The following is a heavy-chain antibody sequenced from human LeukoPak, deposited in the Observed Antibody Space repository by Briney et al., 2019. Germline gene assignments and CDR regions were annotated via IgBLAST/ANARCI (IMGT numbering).Heavy chain of an antibody. CDR2: IKEDGSAK. V-gene: IGHV3-7*01. J-gene: IGHJ4*02. CDR3: ASGYLDDF. CDR1: GFTFSTHW. D-gene: IGHD3-3*01. Sequence: PGGSLRLSCVASGFTFSTHWMSWVRQVPGKGLEWVANIKEDGSAKYYVDSVKGRFTISRDNAKKSLYLQMNSLRAEDSAVYYCASGYLDDFWGQGTQVTVSS.